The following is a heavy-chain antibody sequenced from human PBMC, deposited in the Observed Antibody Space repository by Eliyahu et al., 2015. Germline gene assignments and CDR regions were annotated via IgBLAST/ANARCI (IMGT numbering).Heavy chain of an antibody. D-gene: IGHD3-3*01. CDR1: GFXFSSXA. Sequence: EVQLVESGGGLVQPGGSLRLSCAASGFXFSSXAXSWVRQAPGKGLEWVSAISGSGGSTYYADSVKGRFTISRDNSKNTLYLQMNSLRAEDTAVYYCAKEYYDFWSGYDSYNWFDPWGQGTLVTVSS. V-gene: IGHV3-23*04. CDR2: ISGSGGST. J-gene: IGHJ5*02. CDR3: AKEYYDFWSGYDSYNWFDP.